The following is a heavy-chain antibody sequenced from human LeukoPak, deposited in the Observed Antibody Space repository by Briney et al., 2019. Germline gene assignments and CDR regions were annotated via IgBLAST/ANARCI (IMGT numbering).Heavy chain of an antibody. D-gene: IGHD4-17*01. V-gene: IGHV3-74*01. J-gene: IGHJ2*01. CDR3: AREDLRTGHWYFDL. Sequence: GGSLRLSCAASGFTFRNYWMHWVRHAPGKGLVWVARMNSDGSSTSYADSVKGRFTISRDNAKQTLYLQMNSLRVEDTAVYYCAREDLRTGHWYFDLWGRGTLVTVSS. CDR1: GFTFRNYW. CDR2: MNSDGSST.